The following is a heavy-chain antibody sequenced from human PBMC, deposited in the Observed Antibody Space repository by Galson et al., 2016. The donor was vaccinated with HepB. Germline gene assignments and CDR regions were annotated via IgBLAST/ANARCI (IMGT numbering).Heavy chain of an antibody. V-gene: IGHV1-58*01. Sequence: SVKVSCKASGFTFISSAVQWVRQARGQRLEWIGWIVVGSSNTNYAQKFQERVTITRDMSTSTAYMELSTLRSEDTAVYYCAAGDYDSVWGTYRPEDYWGQGTLVTVSS. D-gene: IGHD3-16*02. CDR2: IVVGSSNT. CDR3: AAGDYDSVWGTYRPEDY. CDR1: GFTFISSA. J-gene: IGHJ4*02.